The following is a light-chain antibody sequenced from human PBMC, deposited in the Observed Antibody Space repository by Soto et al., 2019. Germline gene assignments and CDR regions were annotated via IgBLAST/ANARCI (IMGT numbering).Light chain of an antibody. CDR1: SSDVGGYHY. J-gene: IGLJ2*01. CDR3: CSYAGIDTFVI. Sequence: QSVLTQPRSVSGSPGQSVSISCTGTSSDVGGYHYVSWYQLHPGKAPKLIIYDVSKRPSGVPDRFSGSKSGNTASLTISGLQAEDEADYYCCSYAGIDTFVIFGGGTKVTVL. V-gene: IGLV2-11*01. CDR2: DVS.